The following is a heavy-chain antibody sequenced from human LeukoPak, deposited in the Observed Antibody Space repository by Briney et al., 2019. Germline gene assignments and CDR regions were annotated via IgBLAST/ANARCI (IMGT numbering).Heavy chain of an antibody. J-gene: IGHJ6*03. CDR1: GYTFTSYY. CDR3: ARGAVVVAATDYYYYYCMDV. CDR2: INPNSGGT. D-gene: IGHD2-15*01. Sequence: ASVKVSCKASGYTFTSYYMHWVRQAPGQGLEWMGWINPNSGGTNYAQKFQGRVTMTRDTSISTAYMELSRLRSDDTAVYYCARGAVVVAATDYYYYYCMDVWGKGTTVTVSS. V-gene: IGHV1-2*02.